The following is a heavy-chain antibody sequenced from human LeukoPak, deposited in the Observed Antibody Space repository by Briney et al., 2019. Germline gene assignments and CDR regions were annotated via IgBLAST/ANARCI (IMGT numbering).Heavy chain of an antibody. Sequence: GGSLRLSCGASGFTFSAYSMTWVRQAPGKGLECVALISSSSSQIHYADSVKGRFTISRDNSKNTLFLQMNSLRAEDTAVYYCSRDHGDYSFVYWGQGTLVTVSS. V-gene: IGHV3-21*01. J-gene: IGHJ4*02. CDR2: ISSSSSQI. D-gene: IGHD4-17*01. CDR3: SRDHGDYSFVY. CDR1: GFTFSAYS.